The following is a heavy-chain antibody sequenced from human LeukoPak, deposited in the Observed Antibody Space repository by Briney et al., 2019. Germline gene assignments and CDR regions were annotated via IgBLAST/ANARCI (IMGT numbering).Heavy chain of an antibody. D-gene: IGHD3-10*01. CDR2: ITGSGGST. CDR3: AKVSYGSGTSSSPFDY. CDR1: GFTFSSYA. V-gene: IGHV3-23*01. J-gene: IGHJ4*02. Sequence: GGSLRLSCAGSGFTFSSYAMSWVRQAPGKGLEWVSAITGSGGSTYYADSMKGRFTISRDNSKNTLYLQMNSLRAEDTAVYYCAKVSYGSGTSSSPFDYWGQGTLVTVSS.